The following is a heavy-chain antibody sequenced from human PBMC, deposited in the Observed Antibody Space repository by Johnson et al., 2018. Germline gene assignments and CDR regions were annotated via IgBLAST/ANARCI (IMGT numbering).Heavy chain of an antibody. Sequence: QVQLVESGPGLVKPSETLSLTCTVFSGSISNYYWSWIRPSPGKGLEWIGFIYSSGSINYNPSLKSRVTMSLDTSKKQFSLKLSSVTAADTAVYYCARETTGATEGLDVWGKGTTVTVSS. CDR2: IYSSGSI. D-gene: IGHD1-26*01. V-gene: IGHV4-59*01. CDR3: ARETTGATEGLDV. CDR1: SGSISNYY. J-gene: IGHJ6*04.